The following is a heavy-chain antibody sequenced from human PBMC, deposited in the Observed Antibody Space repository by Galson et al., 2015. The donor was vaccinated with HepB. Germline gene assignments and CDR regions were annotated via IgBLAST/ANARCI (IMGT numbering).Heavy chain of an antibody. D-gene: IGHD2-2*01. J-gene: IGHJ6*02. Sequence: SVKVSCKASGGTFSSYAISWVRQAPGQGLEWMGGIIPIFGTANYAQKFQGRVTITADESTSTAYMELSSLRSEDTAVYYCAREGYCSSTSCYSPYYYGMDVWGQGTTVTVSS. CDR3: AREGYCSSTSCYSPYYYGMDV. CDR2: IIPIFGTA. CDR1: GGTFSSYA. V-gene: IGHV1-69*13.